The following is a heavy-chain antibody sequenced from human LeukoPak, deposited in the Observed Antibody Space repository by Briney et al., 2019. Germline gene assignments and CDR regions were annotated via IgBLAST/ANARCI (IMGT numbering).Heavy chain of an antibody. CDR1: GGTFSSYA. Sequence: GASVKVSCKASGGTFSSYAISWVRQAPGQGLEWMGRIIPIFGTANYAQKFQGRVTVTTDESTSTAYMELSSRRSEDTAVYYCARGEVADDYYYYYYMDVWGKGTTVTVSS. CDR3: ARGEVADDYYYYYYMDV. D-gene: IGHD6-13*01. CDR2: IIPIFGTA. V-gene: IGHV1-69*05. J-gene: IGHJ6*03.